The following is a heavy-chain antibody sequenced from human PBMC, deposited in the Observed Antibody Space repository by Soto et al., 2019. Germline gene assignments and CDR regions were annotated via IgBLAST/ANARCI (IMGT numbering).Heavy chain of an antibody. CDR2: ISYDGSNT. D-gene: IGHD1-26*01. J-gene: IGHJ4*02. Sequence: GGSLRLSCVASGVTCSSYGMHWVRQASGKGLEWVAIISYDGSNTYYADSVKGRFTISRDNSKNTLYLQMNSLRAEDTSVYYCAKEGGLSGSYYISSSYYFDYWGQGTLVTVSS. CDR3: AKEGGLSGSYYISSSYYFDY. CDR1: GVTCSSYG. V-gene: IGHV3-30*18.